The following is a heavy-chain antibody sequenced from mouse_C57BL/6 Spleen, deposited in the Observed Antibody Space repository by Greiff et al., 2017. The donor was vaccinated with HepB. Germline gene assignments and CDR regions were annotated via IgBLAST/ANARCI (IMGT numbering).Heavy chain of an antibody. Sequence: QVQLQQSGPGLVQPSQSLSLTCTVSGFSFTRYGVHWVRQSPGKGLEWLGVIWSGGSTDYNAAFISSMSISTDNSKSQVFFKMNSLQADATAIYYCASEGVDYWGQGTTLSVSS. V-gene: IGHV2-2*01. CDR1: GFSFTRYG. CDR3: ASEGVDY. CDR2: IWSGGST. J-gene: IGHJ2*01. D-gene: IGHD3-3*01.